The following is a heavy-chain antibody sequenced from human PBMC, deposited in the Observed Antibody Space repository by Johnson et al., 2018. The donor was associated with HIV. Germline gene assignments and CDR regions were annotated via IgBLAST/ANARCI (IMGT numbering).Heavy chain of an antibody. CDR3: GKEQTWSGSCHDAFDI. Sequence: QVQLVESGGGVVQPGRSLRLSCAASGFIFSSYGMHWVRKAPGKGLEWVSVIYSGGSTSYAASLKGSVTIYTDNTKKTLSLQMSSLGAEDTAVYYCGKEQTWSGSCHDAFDIWGQGTMVTVSS. V-gene: IGHV3-NL1*01. J-gene: IGHJ3*02. CDR2: IYSGGST. CDR1: GFIFSSYG. D-gene: IGHD1-1*01.